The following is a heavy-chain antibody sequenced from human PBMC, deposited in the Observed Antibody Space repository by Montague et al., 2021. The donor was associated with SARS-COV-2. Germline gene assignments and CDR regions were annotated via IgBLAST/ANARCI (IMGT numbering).Heavy chain of an antibody. CDR2: FYYSGNS. J-gene: IGHJ4*02. D-gene: IGHD3-3*01. CDR3: ARAGITIVGVVTHYDY. Sequence: TLSLTCTVSGGSISSCYYCWIWIRPHTGMGLVGIVYFYYSGNSYYYLSSKGRVTITVDTSKNQFTLKLITVTAADTDVYECARAGITIVGVVTHYDYWGQGTLVTVSS. CDR1: GGSISSCYYC. V-gene: IGHV4-31*03.